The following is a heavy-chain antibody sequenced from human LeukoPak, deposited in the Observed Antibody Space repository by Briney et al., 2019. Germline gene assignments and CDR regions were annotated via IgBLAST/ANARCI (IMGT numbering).Heavy chain of an antibody. CDR3: AREPSYCSGGSCYPRGYYYYGMDV. CDR1: GGSFSGYY. CDR2: IYYSGST. Sequence: SETLSLTCAVYGGSFSGYYWSWIRQPPGKGLEWIGYIYYSGSTNYNPSLKNRVTISVDTSKNQFSLKLSSVTAADTAVYYCAREPSYCSGGSCYPRGYYYYGMDVWGQGTTVTVSS. J-gene: IGHJ6*02. V-gene: IGHV4-59*01. D-gene: IGHD2-15*01.